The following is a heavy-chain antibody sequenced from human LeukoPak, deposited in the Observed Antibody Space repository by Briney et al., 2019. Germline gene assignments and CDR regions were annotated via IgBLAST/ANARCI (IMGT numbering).Heavy chain of an antibody. CDR2: ISSSSSYI. Sequence: PGGSLRLSCAASGFTFSSYSMNWVRQAPGKGLEWVSSISSSSSYIYYADSVKGRFTISRDNAKNSLYLQMNSLRAEDTAVYYCARAKSACVNRYYFDYWGQGTLVTFSS. D-gene: IGHD2-21*01. CDR1: GFTFSSYS. CDR3: ARAKSACVNRYYFDY. J-gene: IGHJ4*02. V-gene: IGHV3-21*01.